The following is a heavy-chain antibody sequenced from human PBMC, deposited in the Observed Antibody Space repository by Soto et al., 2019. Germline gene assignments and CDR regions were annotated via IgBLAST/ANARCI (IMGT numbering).Heavy chain of an antibody. V-gene: IGHV3-74*01. Sequence: TGGSLRLSCAASGFTFSNYWMHWVRQAPGKGLVWVSRISSDESSTSYADSVKGRFTISRDNAKNTLYLQMNSLRAEDTAVYYWAVRGDITGTTHRYYYALDVWGQGTTVTVSS. CDR3: AVRGDITGTTHRYYYALDV. CDR1: GFTFSNYW. CDR2: ISSDESST. D-gene: IGHD1-7*01. J-gene: IGHJ6*02.